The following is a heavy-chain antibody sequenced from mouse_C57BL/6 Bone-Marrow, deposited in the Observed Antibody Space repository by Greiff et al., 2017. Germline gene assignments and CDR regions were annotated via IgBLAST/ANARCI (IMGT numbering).Heavy chain of an antibody. CDR2: INPSNGGT. CDR1: GYTFTSYW. CDR3: ARGFPDYYGSSAGPPVYFDY. J-gene: IGHJ2*01. V-gene: IGHV1-53*01. D-gene: IGHD1-1*01. Sequence: QVQLQQPGTELVKPGASVKLSCKASGYTFTSYWMHWVKQRPGQGLEWIGNINPSNGGTNYNEKFKSKATLTVDKSSSTAYMQLSSLTSEDSAVYYWARGFPDYYGSSAGPPVYFDYWGQGTTLTVSS.